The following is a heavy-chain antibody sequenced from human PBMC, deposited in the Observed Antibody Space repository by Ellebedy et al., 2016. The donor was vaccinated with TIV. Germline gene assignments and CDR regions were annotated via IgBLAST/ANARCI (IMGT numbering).Heavy chain of an antibody. Sequence: GGSLRLXXVASGFTFRNYWMSWVRQAPGKGLEWVANMKQDGSEKYYVDSVKGRFTISRDNAKNSLYLQMNSLRAEDTAVYYCARAIAAAGSYWGRGTLVTVSS. J-gene: IGHJ4*02. CDR1: GFTFRNYW. CDR3: ARAIAAAGSY. CDR2: MKQDGSEK. V-gene: IGHV3-7*01. D-gene: IGHD6-13*01.